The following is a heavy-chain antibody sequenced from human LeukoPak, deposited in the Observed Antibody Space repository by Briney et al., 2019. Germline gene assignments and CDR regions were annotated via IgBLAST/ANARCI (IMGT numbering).Heavy chain of an antibody. CDR3: AREGERYCSSTSCSGDDAFDI. V-gene: IGHV1-18*01. CDR1: GYTFTSYG. Sequence: ASVNVSCKASGYTFTSYGISWVRQAPGQGLEWMGWISAYNGNTNYAQKLQGRVTMTTDTSTSTAYMELRSLRSDDTAVYYCAREGERYCSSTSCSGDDAFDIWGQGTMVTVSS. D-gene: IGHD2-2*01. CDR2: ISAYNGNT. J-gene: IGHJ3*02.